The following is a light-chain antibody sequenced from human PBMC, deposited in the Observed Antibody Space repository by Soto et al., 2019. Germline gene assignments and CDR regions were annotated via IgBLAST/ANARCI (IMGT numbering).Light chain of an antibody. V-gene: IGLV1-44*01. CDR1: RSNIGSNA. J-gene: IGLJ3*02. CDR2: NDN. Sequence: QSVLTQPPSASGTPGQRVTISCSGSRSNIGSNAVSWYQQLPGTAPKLLIYNDNQRPSGVPARFSDSKSGTSASLAISGLQSEDEADYYCAAWDDSLNARGVFGGGTKLTVL. CDR3: AAWDDSLNARGV.